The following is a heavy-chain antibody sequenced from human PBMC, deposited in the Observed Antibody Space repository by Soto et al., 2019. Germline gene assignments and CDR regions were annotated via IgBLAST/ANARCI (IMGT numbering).Heavy chain of an antibody. CDR3: ARDGLVTIFGVVITSDYYYGMDV. D-gene: IGHD3-3*01. V-gene: IGHV6-1*01. J-gene: IGHJ6*02. CDR2: TYYRSKWYN. CDR1: GDSVSSNSAA. Sequence: PSQTLSLTCAISGDSVSSNSAAWNWIRQSPSRGPEWLGRTYYRSKWYNDYAVSVKSRITINPDTSKNQFSLQLNSVTPEDTAVYYCARDGLVTIFGVVITSDYYYGMDVWGQGTTVTVSS.